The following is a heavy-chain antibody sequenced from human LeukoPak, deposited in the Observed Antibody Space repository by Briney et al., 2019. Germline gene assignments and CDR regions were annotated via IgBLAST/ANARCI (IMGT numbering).Heavy chain of an antibody. CDR2: INTDGSST. CDR1: GFTFSSSW. V-gene: IGHV3-74*01. D-gene: IGHD2-2*01. J-gene: IGHJ4*02. CDR3: ARDRGSGTHFDY. Sequence: GGSLRLSCAASGFTFSSSWMHWVRQAPGKGLVWVSHINTDGSSTSYADSVKGRFTISRDNSKNTLYLQMNSLKAEDTAVYYCARDRGSGTHFDYWGQGTLVTVSS.